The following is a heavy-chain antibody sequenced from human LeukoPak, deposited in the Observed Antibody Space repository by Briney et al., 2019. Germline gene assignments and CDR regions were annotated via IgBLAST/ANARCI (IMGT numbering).Heavy chain of an antibody. Sequence: SETLSLTCTVSGGSISSYYWSWIRQPAGKGLEWIGRIYTSGSTNYNPSLKSRVTISLETSKKQFSLMLTSVTAADTAVYFCARFGRLSGYYDAFDIWGPGTVVTVSS. D-gene: IGHD3-3*01. V-gene: IGHV4-4*07. J-gene: IGHJ3*02. CDR2: IYTSGST. CDR3: ARFGRLSGYYDAFDI. CDR1: GGSISSYY.